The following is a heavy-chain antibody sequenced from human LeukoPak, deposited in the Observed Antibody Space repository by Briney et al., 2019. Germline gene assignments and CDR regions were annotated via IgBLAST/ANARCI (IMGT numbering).Heavy chain of an antibody. CDR3: ARGWGIYIRSYWVYFFDY. D-gene: IGHD1-26*01. J-gene: IGHJ4*02. CDR1: GFTYSGYS. CDR2: ITSGGTV. Sequence: GGSLRLSCGATGFTYSGYSMGWFRQAPGRGLEWVSHITSGGTVYYADSVKGRFTISRDNAKNSVYLQMSGLRAEDTAVYYCARGWGIYIRSYWVYFFDYWGQGTLVTVSS. V-gene: IGHV3-48*01.